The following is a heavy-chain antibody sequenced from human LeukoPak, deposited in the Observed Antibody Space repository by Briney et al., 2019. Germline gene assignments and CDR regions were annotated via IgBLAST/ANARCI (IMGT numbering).Heavy chain of an antibody. J-gene: IGHJ4*02. CDR1: GFTFSSYS. D-gene: IGHD3-16*01. V-gene: IGHV3-21*01. Sequence: GGSLRLSCAASGFTFSSYSMNWVRQAPGRGLEWVSFISSVSGYIYYADSVKDRFTISRDNARNSLYLQMNSLRAEDTAVYYCARDWRTQVLHPYYFEYWGQGVLVTVSS. CDR3: ARDWRTQVLHPYYFEY. CDR2: ISSVSGYI.